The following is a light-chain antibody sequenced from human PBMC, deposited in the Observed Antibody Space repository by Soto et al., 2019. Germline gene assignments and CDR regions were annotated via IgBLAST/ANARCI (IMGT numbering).Light chain of an antibody. CDR3: SSYTSSSTPYVV. CDR2: DVS. V-gene: IGLV2-14*01. J-gene: IGLJ2*01. CDR1: SSDFGGYNY. Sequence: QSALTQPASVSGSPGQSITISCTGTSSDFGGYNYVSWYQQHPGKAPKLMIYDVSNRPSGVSNRFSGSKSGNTASLTISGLQAEDEADYYCSSYTSSSTPYVVFGGGTKLTVL.